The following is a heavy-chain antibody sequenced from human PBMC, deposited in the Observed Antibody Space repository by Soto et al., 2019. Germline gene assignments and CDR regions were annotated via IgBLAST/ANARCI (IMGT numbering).Heavy chain of an antibody. D-gene: IGHD6-19*01. Sequence: QVPLVQSGAEVKKPGASVKVSCKASGYTFTTYAMHWVRQAPGQRLERMGWINAGNGNTKYSQKFQGRVTITRDTSASTAYFELSSLRSEDTAVYYCATIESYSSGWYRFDYWGQGTLVTVSS. CDR2: INAGNGNT. CDR1: GYTFTTYA. CDR3: ATIESYSSGWYRFDY. V-gene: IGHV1-3*01. J-gene: IGHJ4*02.